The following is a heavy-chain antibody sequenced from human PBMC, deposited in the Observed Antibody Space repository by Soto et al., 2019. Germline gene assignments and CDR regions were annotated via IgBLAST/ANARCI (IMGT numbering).Heavy chain of an antibody. Sequence: SVKVSCKASGNTFSFYSINWVRQAPGLGLEWMGRVNPILSMSNYAQRFQGRVTMTADKSTSTAYMELSGLRSEDTAMYYCASSYGSAYRAIDTRGQGDLVT. CDR1: GNTFSFYS. D-gene: IGHD3-10*01. J-gene: IGHJ5*02. CDR3: ASSYGSAYRAIDT. CDR2: VNPILSMS. V-gene: IGHV1-69*02.